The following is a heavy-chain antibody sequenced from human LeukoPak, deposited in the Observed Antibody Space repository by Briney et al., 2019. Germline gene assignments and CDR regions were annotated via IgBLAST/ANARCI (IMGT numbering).Heavy chain of an antibody. D-gene: IGHD1-26*01. CDR3: AKVPLQGADY. Sequence: PGGSLRLSCAASGFTVSSNYMSWVRQAPGKGLEWVSIIYSGGTTYYADSVKGRFTISRDNSKNTLYLQMNSLRAEDTAVYYCAKVPLQGADYWGQGTLVTVSS. CDR2: IYSGGTT. V-gene: IGHV3-53*01. J-gene: IGHJ4*02. CDR1: GFTVSSNY.